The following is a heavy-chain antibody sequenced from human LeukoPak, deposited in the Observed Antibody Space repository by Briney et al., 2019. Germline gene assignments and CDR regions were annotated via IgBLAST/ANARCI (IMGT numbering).Heavy chain of an antibody. CDR2: IYPGDSDT. V-gene: IGHV5-51*01. CDR1: GYSFTGYW. CDR3: ARHRRFLEWSGDFDY. J-gene: IGHJ4*02. D-gene: IGHD3-3*01. Sequence: GESLKISCKGSGYSFTGYWIGWVRQMPGKGLEWMGIIYPGDSDTRYSPSFQGQVTISADKSISTAYLQWSSLKASDTAMYYCARHRRFLEWSGDFDYWGQGTLVTVSS.